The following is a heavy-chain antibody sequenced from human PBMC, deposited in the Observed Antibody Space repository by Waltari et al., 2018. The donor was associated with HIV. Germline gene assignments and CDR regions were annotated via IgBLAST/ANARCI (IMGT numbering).Heavy chain of an antibody. Sequence: QVQLVESGGGVVQPGRSLRLSCAASGFTFSNHGMHWRRQAHGKGLEWVAVLSYDGSDKYYADSVRRLFTISRDNSKNTLYLQMNNLRAEDTAVYFCARRGVLTYYYTMDVWGKGTTVTVTS. CDR2: LSYDGSDK. CDR3: ARRGVLTYYYTMDV. D-gene: IGHD3-10*01. J-gene: IGHJ6*04. V-gene: IGHV3-33*05. CDR1: GFTFSNHG.